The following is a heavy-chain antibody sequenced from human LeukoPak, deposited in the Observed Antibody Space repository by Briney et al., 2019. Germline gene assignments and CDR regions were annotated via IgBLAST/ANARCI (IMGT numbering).Heavy chain of an antibody. CDR1: GYTITGYY. V-gene: IGHV1-2*02. Sequence: ASVTVSCTAFGYTITGYYIHWVRQAPGQGLEWMGWITPNNGGTNSAQKFQGRVTMTRDTSIGTAYMELNRLTYDDTAVYYCGRDRHWNQGNFDYWGQGTLVTVSS. CDR2: ITPNNGGT. D-gene: IGHD1-1*01. CDR3: GRDRHWNQGNFDY. J-gene: IGHJ4*02.